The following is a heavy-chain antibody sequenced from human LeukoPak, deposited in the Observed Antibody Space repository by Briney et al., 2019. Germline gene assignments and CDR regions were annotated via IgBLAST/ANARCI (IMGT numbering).Heavy chain of an antibody. V-gene: IGHV3-7*01. CDR1: GFTFSSYW. J-gene: IGHJ4*02. CDR3: ARERITMVRGVPWPYFDY. D-gene: IGHD3-10*01. CDR2: IKQDGSEK. Sequence: GGSLRLSCAASGFTFSSYWMSWVRQAPGKGLEWVANIKQDGSEKYYVDSVKGRFTISGDNAKNSLYLQMNSLRAEDTAVYYCARERITMVRGVPWPYFDYWGQGTLVTVSS.